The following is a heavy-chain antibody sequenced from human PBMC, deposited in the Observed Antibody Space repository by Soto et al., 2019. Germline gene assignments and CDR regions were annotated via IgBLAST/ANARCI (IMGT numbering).Heavy chain of an antibody. V-gene: IGHV3-30-3*01. Sequence: GGSLRLSCAASGFTFSSYAMHWVRQAPGKGLEWVAVISYDGSNKYYADSVKGRFTISRDNSKSTLYLQMNSLRAEDTAVYYCARDTGRYYDFWSGQYYYYGMDVWGQGTTVTVSS. CDR1: GFTFSSYA. J-gene: IGHJ6*02. CDR3: ARDTGRYYDFWSGQYYYYGMDV. CDR2: ISYDGSNK. D-gene: IGHD3-3*01.